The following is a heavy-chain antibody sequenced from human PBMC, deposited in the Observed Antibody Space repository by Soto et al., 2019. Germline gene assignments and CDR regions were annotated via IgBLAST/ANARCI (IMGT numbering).Heavy chain of an antibody. V-gene: IGHV1-69*02. J-gene: IGHJ6*03. D-gene: IGHD3-9*01. CDR3: ARVQIRYFDWLSADFEADNGYLMHV. CDR2: IIPILGIA. CDR1: GGTFSSYT. Sequence: SVKVSCKASGGTFSSYTISCVRQAPGQGLEWMGRIIPILGIANYAQKFQGRVTMTADKSTSTAYMELGSLKSEGTAVSYCARVQIRYFDWLSADFEADNGYLMHVWGKGTTVTVSS.